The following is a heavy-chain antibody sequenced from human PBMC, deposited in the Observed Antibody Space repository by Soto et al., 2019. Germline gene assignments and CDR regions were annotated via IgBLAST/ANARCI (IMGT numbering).Heavy chain of an antibody. Sequence: QVQLVESGGGVVQPGRSLTLSCAASGFIFSSYGMYWVRQAPGKGLQWVAVIWYDGSNTYYADSVKGRFTISRDNSKNTLYLQMNSLRAEDTAVYYCARGLRAAAGRDYFQYWGQGTLVTVSS. CDR2: IWYDGSNT. V-gene: IGHV3-33*01. J-gene: IGHJ1*01. CDR3: ARGLRAAAGRDYFQY. CDR1: GFIFSSYG. D-gene: IGHD6-13*01.